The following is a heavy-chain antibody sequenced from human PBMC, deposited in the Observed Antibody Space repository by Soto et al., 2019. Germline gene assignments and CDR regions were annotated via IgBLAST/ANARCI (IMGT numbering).Heavy chain of an antibody. CDR3: AKDAARTSGWYYFDF. CDR2: MSNSGDET. Sequence: GGSLRLSCAAFGFTFRTYAMGWVRQAPGKGLEWVSVMSNSGDETYYADSVKGRSTISRDNFQNTLYLQLSSLRADDTAVYYCAKDAARTSGWYYFDFWGQGTLVTVSS. J-gene: IGHJ4*02. CDR1: GFTFRTYA. V-gene: IGHV3-23*01. D-gene: IGHD6-19*01.